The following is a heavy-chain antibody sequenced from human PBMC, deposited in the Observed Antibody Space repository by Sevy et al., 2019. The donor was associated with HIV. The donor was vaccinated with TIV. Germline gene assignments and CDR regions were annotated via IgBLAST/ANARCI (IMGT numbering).Heavy chain of an antibody. D-gene: IGHD2-15*01. CDR1: GGTFSSYA. CDR3: AREGAEYCSGGSCYASDY. CDR2: IIPIFGTA. J-gene: IGHJ4*02. V-gene: IGHV1-69*13. Sequence: ASVKVSCKASGGTFSSYAISWVRQAPGQGLEWMGGIIPIFGTANYAQKFQGRVTITADESTSTAYMELSSLRSEDTAVYYCAREGAEYCSGGSCYASDYWGQRTLVTDSS.